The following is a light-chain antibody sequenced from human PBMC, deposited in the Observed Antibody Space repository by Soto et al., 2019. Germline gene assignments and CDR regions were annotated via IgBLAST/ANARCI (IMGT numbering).Light chain of an antibody. Sequence: DIQMTQSPSTLSASVGDSVTISCRASQNIDSGLAWYQQKPGEAPKLLIYKASNLQSGVPSKFSGSGSGTEFPLTISSLQPDGFATYYWLQYKRSWTFGHGTKVEI. J-gene: IGKJ1*01. CDR2: KAS. CDR3: LQYKRSWT. CDR1: QNIDSG. V-gene: IGKV1-5*03.